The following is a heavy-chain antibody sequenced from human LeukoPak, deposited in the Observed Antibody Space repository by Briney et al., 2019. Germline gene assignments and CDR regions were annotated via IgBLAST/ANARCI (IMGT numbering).Heavy chain of an antibody. CDR3: ARDRIAGFDP. Sequence: SETLSLTCAVYGGSFSGYYWSWIRQPPGKGLEWIGYIYYSGSTNYNPSLKSRVTISVDTSKNQFSLKLSSVTAADTAVYYCARDRIAGFDPWGQGTLVTVSS. CDR2: IYYSGST. V-gene: IGHV4-59*01. J-gene: IGHJ5*02. CDR1: GGSFSGYY. D-gene: IGHD6-13*01.